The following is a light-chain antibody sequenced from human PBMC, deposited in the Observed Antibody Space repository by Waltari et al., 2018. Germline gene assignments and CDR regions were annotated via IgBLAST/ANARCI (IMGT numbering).Light chain of an antibody. CDR3: QQYYSTPRT. CDR1: PSVLYSSNNKNY. Sequence: DIVMTQSPDSLAVSLGEGATINCKSSPSVLYSSNNKNYLAWYQQKPGQPPKLLIYWASTRESGVPDRFSGSGSGTDFTLTISSLQAEDVAVYYCQQYYSTPRTFGQGTKVEIK. CDR2: WAS. V-gene: IGKV4-1*01. J-gene: IGKJ1*01.